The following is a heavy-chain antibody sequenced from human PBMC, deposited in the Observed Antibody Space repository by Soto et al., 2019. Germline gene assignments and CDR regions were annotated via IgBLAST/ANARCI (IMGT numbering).Heavy chain of an antibody. CDR1: GGSISSGGYY. Sequence: PSETLSLTCTVSGGSISSGGYYWSWIRQHPGKGLEWIGYIYYSGSTYYNPSLKSRVTISVDTSKNQFSLKLSSVTAADTAVYYCERVTRNYGGGFWFDPWGQGTLVTVSS. D-gene: IGHD4-4*01. CDR2: IYYSGST. J-gene: IGHJ5*02. V-gene: IGHV4-31*03. CDR3: ERVTRNYGGGFWFDP.